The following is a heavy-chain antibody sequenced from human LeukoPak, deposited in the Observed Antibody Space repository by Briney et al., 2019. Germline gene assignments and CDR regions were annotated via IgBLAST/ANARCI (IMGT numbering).Heavy chain of an antibody. CDR1: GGSISSYY. V-gene: IGHV4-59*01. CDR2: FYYSGST. Sequence: SETLSLTCTVSGGSISSYYWSWIRQPPGKGLEWIGYFYYSGSTNYNPSLESRLTMSLDTSKNQFSLKLSSVTAADTAVYYCARDSGSYYDPAAFDIWGQGTMVTVSS. CDR3: ARDSGSYYDPAAFDI. J-gene: IGHJ3*02. D-gene: IGHD1-26*01.